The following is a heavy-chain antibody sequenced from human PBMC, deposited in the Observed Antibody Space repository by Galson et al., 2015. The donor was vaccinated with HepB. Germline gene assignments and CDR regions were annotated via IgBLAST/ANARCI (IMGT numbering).Heavy chain of an antibody. V-gene: IGHV3-33*01. J-gene: IGHJ4*02. CDR1: GFTFSSYG. Sequence: SLRLSCAASGFTFSSYGMHWVRQAPGKGLEWVAVIWYDGSNKYYADSVKGRFTISRDNSKNTLYLQMNSLRAEDTAVYYCARDSGTVRPTYYFDYWGQGTLVTVSS. CDR3: ARDSGTVRPTYYFDY. CDR2: IWYDGSNK. D-gene: IGHD4-17*01.